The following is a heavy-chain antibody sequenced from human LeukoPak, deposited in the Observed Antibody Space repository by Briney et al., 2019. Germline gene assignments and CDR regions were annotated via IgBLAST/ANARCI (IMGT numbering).Heavy chain of an antibody. CDR2: IYYSGST. CDR3: ARIVRWEKNSLDPGAYYYYGMDV. CDR1: GGSISSGGYY. Sequence: SQTLSLTCTVSGGSISSGGYYWSWIRQHPGKGLEWIGYIYYSGSTYYNPSLKSRVTISVDTSKNQFSLKLSSVTAADTAVYYCARIVRWEKNSLDPGAYYYYGMDVWGQGTTVTVSS. D-gene: IGHD6-6*01. J-gene: IGHJ6*02. V-gene: IGHV4-31*03.